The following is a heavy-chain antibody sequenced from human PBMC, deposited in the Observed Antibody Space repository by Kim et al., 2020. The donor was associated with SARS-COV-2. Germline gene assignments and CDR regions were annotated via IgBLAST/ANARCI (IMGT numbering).Heavy chain of an antibody. D-gene: IGHD1-1*01. CDR3: ARDRRYSLDY. Sequence: GGSLRLSCAASGFTFTNNGMSWVRQAPGKGLEWVSKINEDGSETYYGNSVEGRFTISRDNAKNSLYLQMDSLRVEDTAIYYCARDRRYSLDYWGQGPRVTVST. J-gene: IGHJ4*02. CDR1: GFTFTNNG. CDR2: INEDGSET. V-gene: IGHV3-7*01.